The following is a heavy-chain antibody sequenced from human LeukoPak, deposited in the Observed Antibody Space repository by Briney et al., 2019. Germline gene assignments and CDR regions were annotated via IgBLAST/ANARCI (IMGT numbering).Heavy chain of an antibody. Sequence: TSETLSLTCTVSGGSISSGDYYWSWIRQPPGKGLEWIGYIYYSGSTYYNPSHKSRVTISVDTSKNQFSQKLSSVTAADTAVYYCARAQYCSGGSCYLFDYWGQGTLVTVSS. D-gene: IGHD2-15*01. CDR2: IYYSGST. CDR1: GGSISSGDYY. CDR3: ARAQYCSGGSCYLFDY. J-gene: IGHJ4*02. V-gene: IGHV4-30-4*01.